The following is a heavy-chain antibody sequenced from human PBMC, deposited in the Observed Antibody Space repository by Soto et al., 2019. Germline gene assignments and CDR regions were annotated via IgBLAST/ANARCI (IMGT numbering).Heavy chain of an antibody. V-gene: IGHV1-69*06. D-gene: IGHD1-26*01. CDR3: ARVSGGSYDPYYYYGMDV. CDR1: GGTFSSYA. J-gene: IGHJ6*02. Sequence: SVKVSCKASGGTFSSYAISWVRQAPGQGLEWMGGIIPIFGTANYAQKFQGRVTITADKSTSTAYMELSSLRSEDTAVYYCARVSGGSYDPYYYYGMDVWGQGTTVTVSS. CDR2: IIPIFGTA.